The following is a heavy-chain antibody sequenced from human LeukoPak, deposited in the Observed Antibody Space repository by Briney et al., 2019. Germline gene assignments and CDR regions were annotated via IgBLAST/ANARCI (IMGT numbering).Heavy chain of an antibody. CDR2: IYYSGST. CDR1: GRSICSYY. CDR3: AGEYSSSWSFDY. D-gene: IGHD6-6*01. Sequence: SETLSLTRTASGRSICSYYWSWLRQAPGKGLEWMGYIYYSGSTKYNPSLKRRVTISVDTSKNQFSLKQSSVSAADTAVYYCAGEYSSSWSFDYWGQGTLVTVSS. J-gene: IGHJ4*02. V-gene: IGHV4-59*01.